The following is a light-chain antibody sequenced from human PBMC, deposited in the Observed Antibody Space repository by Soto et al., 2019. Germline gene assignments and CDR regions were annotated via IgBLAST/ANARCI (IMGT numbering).Light chain of an antibody. J-gene: IGLJ3*02. CDR3: AAWDGTLSGWV. CDR2: TND. V-gene: IGLV1-44*01. Sequence: QSVLTQPPSASGTPGQTVAISCSGSSSNIGDNSVNWYQQLPGTAPKLVIYTNDKRPSGVPDRFSGSKSGTSASLAISGLQSEDEAEYYCAAWDGTLSGWVFGGGTQLTVL. CDR1: SSNIGDNS.